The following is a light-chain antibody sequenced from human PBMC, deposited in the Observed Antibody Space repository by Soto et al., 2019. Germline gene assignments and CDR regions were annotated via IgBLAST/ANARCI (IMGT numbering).Light chain of an antibody. CDR3: QQYGSSPPTLT. J-gene: IGKJ4*01. Sequence: EIVLTQSPGTLSLSPGERATLSCRASQSVSSSYLAWYQQKPGQAPRLLIYSASSRATGIPDRFSGSGSGTDFHLTISRLEPEDFAVYYCQQYGSSPPTLTFGGGTKVEIK. V-gene: IGKV3-20*01. CDR1: QSVSSSY. CDR2: SAS.